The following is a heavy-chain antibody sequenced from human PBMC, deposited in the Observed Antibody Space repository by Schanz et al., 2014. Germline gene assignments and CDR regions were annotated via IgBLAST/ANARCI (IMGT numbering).Heavy chain of an antibody. D-gene: IGHD2-2*02. CDR2: ILPLLGVA. CDR3: AGTYCSSTSCYTGYYYMDV. Sequence: QVQLVQSGAEVKKPGSSVKVSCKASGRIFRSYTISWVRQAPGQGLDWMGRILPLLGVADYAGKFQGRLTITADKSMSTAYMELTGLTSEDTAVYYCAGTYCSSTSCYTGYYYMDVWGKGTTVTVSS. CDR1: GRIFRSYT. V-gene: IGHV1-69*02. J-gene: IGHJ6*03.